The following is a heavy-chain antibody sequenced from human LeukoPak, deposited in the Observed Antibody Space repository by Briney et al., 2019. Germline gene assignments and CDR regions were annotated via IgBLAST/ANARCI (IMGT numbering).Heavy chain of an antibody. CDR2: FDAEHGET. Sequence: ASMKVSCKVSGYTLTDLSIHWLRQAPGKGLEWMGGFDAEHGETIYAQKFQGRVTMTDDTSTDTAYMELSSLRSEDTAVYYCATEVRYWRGDRWYLAFDFWGQGTLVIVSS. J-gene: IGHJ4*02. CDR1: GYTLTDLS. CDR3: ATEVRYWRGDRWYLAFDF. D-gene: IGHD2-15*01. V-gene: IGHV1-24*01.